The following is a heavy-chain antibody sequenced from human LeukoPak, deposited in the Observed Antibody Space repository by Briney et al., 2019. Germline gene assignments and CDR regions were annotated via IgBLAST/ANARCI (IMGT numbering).Heavy chain of an antibody. CDR3: ARIAGYSSGWLNGMDV. CDR1: GGSISSSNW. Sequence: SGTLSLTCAVSGGSISSSNWWSWVRQPPGKGLEWIGEIYHSGSTNYNPSLKSRVTISVDKSKNQFSLKLSSVTAADTAVYYCARIAGYSSGWLNGMDVWGQGTTVTVSS. CDR2: IYHSGST. D-gene: IGHD6-19*01. V-gene: IGHV4-4*02. J-gene: IGHJ6*02.